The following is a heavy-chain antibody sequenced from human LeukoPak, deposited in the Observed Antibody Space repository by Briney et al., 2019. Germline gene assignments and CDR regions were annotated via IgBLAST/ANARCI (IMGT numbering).Heavy chain of an antibody. CDR1: GFIFRNYW. Sequence: GGSLGLSCATSGFIFRNYWMTWVRQAPGKGLEWVASITHDGSDKYYVDSVKGRFIISRDNGDNSLYLQMDSLRVADTALYYCARAPDSSGWHFDYWGHGTLVSVSS. CDR3: ARAPDSSGWHFDY. D-gene: IGHD3-22*01. J-gene: IGHJ4*01. CDR2: ITHDGSDK. V-gene: IGHV3-7*01.